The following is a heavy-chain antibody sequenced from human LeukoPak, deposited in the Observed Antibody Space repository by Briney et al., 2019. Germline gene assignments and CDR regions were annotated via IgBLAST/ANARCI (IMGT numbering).Heavy chain of an antibody. J-gene: IGHJ4*02. V-gene: IGHV3-21*01. CDR2: ISSSSYI. CDR3: ARRYSGYDWD. Sequence: GGSLRLSCAASGFTFSSYSMNWVRQAPGKGLEWVSSISSSSYIYYADSVKGRFTISRDNAKNSLYLQMNSLRVEDTAVYYCARRYSGYDWDWGQGTLVTVSS. CDR1: GFTFSSYS. D-gene: IGHD5-12*01.